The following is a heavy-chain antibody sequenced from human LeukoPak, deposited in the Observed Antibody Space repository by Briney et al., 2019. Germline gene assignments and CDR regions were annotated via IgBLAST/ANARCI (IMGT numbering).Heavy chain of an antibody. Sequence: ASVKVSCKASGYTCTSYAMHWVRQAPGQRLEWMGWINAGNGNTKYSQKFQGRVTITRDTSASTAYMELSSLRSEDTAVYYCARGGEYDWSVLDPWGQGTLVTVSS. CDR2: INAGNGNT. D-gene: IGHD3-16*01. CDR3: ARGGEYDWSVLDP. V-gene: IGHV1-3*01. J-gene: IGHJ5*02. CDR1: GYTCTSYA.